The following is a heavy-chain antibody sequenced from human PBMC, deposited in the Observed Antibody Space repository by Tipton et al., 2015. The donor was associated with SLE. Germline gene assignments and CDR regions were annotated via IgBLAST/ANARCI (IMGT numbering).Heavy chain of an antibody. J-gene: IGHJ4*01. D-gene: IGHD2-15*01. Sequence: SLRLSCAASGFTFSSYVMHWVRQAPGKGLEWVAGIWYDGSNKYYVDSVKGRFTISRDNSKNTLYLQMNSLRAEDTAIYYCAKDQGGYCFGGSCYPKFDYWGHGTLVTVSS. V-gene: IGHV3-33*06. CDR2: IWYDGSNK. CDR1: GFTFSSYV. CDR3: AKDQGGYCFGGSCYPKFDY.